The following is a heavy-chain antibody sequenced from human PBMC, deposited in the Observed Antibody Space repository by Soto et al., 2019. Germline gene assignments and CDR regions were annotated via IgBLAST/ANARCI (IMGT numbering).Heavy chain of an antibody. CDR2: ISNGGDRT. D-gene: IGHD4-4*01. V-gene: IGHV3-23*01. Sequence: GGSLRLSCAASGFTFSTYAMNWVRQAPGKGLEWVSTISNGGDRTYYPDSVRGRFTISRDNSKNTLYLQMNSLRAEDTAVYYCAKDRGGGSSNYYYYFDYWGQGTLVTVSS. CDR1: GFTFSTYA. CDR3: AKDRGGGSSNYYYYFDY. J-gene: IGHJ4*02.